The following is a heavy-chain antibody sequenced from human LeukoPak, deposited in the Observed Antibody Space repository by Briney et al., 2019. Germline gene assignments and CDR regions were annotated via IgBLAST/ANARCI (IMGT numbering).Heavy chain of an antibody. CDR1: GGSISSHY. Sequence: SETLSLTCTVSGGSISSHYWTWIRQSPVKGLEWIGDISNSGSTSYNPSLKSRVTISIDTSKNQFSLKLRSVTAADTAVYYCGRHALLGYFSYYYMDVWGKGTTVTLSS. J-gene: IGHJ6*03. D-gene: IGHD2/OR15-2a*01. CDR2: ISNSGST. V-gene: IGHV4-59*11. CDR3: GRHALLGYFSYYYMDV.